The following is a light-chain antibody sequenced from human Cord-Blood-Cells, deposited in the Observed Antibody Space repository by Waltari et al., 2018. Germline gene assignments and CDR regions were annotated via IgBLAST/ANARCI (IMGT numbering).Light chain of an antibody. Sequence: QSALTQPASVSGSPGQSITISCTGTSSDVGGYNYVFWYQQHPGKAPKRMIYDVSKRPSVVSNRFSGSKSGNTASLTISGLQAEDEADYYCSSYTSSFLFGGGTKLTVL. CDR2: DVS. J-gene: IGLJ2*01. CDR1: SSDVGGYNY. V-gene: IGLV2-14*01. CDR3: SSYTSSFL.